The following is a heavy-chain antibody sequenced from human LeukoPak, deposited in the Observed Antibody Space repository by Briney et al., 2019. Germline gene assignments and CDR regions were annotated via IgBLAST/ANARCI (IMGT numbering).Heavy chain of an antibody. V-gene: IGHV3-7*03. D-gene: IGHD3-10*01. CDR1: GFTFSSYW. J-gene: IGHJ6*03. CDR3: ARVGWFGEFYYMDV. CDR2: IKQDGSEK. Sequence: GGSLRLSCAASGFTFSSYWMSWVRQAPGKGLEWVANIKQDGSEKYYVDSVKGRFTISRDNAKNSLYLQMNSLRAEDTALYYCARVGWFGEFYYMDVWGKGTTVTVSS.